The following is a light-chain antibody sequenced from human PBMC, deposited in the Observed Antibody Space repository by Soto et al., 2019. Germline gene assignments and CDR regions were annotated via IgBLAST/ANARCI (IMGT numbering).Light chain of an antibody. V-gene: IGKV3-15*01. CDR2: AVS. Sequence: EIVMTQSPATLSVSPGERATLSCRASQSVSSNLAWYQQKPGQAPRLLIYAVSTRATGIPARFSGSGSGTEFTLTISSLQSEDFAVYYCQQYNNWPVFGQGTKVEIK. CDR3: QQYNNWPV. J-gene: IGKJ1*01. CDR1: QSVSSN.